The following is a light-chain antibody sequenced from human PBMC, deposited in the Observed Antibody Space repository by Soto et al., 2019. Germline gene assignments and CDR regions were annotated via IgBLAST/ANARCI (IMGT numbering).Light chain of an antibody. CDR2: AAS. V-gene: IGKV1-9*01. CDR3: QQLNSYPLP. Sequence: DIQLTQSPSFLSASVGDRVTITCRASQGISSYLAWYQQKPGKAPKLLIYAASTLQSAVPSRFSGSGSGTEFTLTISSLQPEDCATYYCQQLNSYPLPFGPGTKVYI. J-gene: IGKJ3*01. CDR1: QGISSY.